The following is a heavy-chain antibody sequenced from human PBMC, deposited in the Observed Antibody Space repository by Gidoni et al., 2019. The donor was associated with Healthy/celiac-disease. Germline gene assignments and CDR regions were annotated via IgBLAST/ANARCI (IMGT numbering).Heavy chain of an antibody. J-gene: IGHJ4*02. V-gene: IGHV4-39*01. CDR3: ARHRVSYYDFWSGYYYFDY. Sequence: QLQLQESGPGLVKPSATLSLTCTVSGGSISSSSYYWGWIRPPPGKGLEWIGSIYYSGSTYYNPSLKSRVTISVDTSKNQFSLKLSSVTAADTAVYYCARHRVSYYDFWSGYYYFDYWGQGTLVTVSS. CDR2: IYYSGST. CDR1: GGSISSSSYY. D-gene: IGHD3-3*01.